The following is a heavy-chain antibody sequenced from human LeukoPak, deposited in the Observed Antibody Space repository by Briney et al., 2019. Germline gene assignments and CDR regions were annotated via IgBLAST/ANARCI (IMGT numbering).Heavy chain of an antibody. J-gene: IGHJ4*02. Sequence: APVKVSCKASGYIFTDYYMHWVRQAPGQGLEWMGWINPNSGGTNFAQKFQGRVAVTRDTSISTAYLELGSLRSDDTAVYFCARARWQLVPYFDSWGQGTLVTVSS. V-gene: IGHV1-2*02. D-gene: IGHD6-6*01. CDR3: ARARWQLVPYFDS. CDR1: GYIFTDYY. CDR2: INPNSGGT.